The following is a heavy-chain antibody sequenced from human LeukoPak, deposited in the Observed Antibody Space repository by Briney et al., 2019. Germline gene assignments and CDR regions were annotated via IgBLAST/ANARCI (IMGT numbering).Heavy chain of an antibody. CDR3: ASPSSPYYYYYGMDV. J-gene: IGHJ6*02. CDR1: GFTFSSYA. D-gene: IGHD6-6*01. V-gene: IGHV3-74*01. CDR2: INSGGSST. Sequence: PGGSLTLSCAASGFTFSSYAMSWVRQAPGKGLVWVSRINSGGSSTSYADSVKGRFTISRDNAKNTLYLQMNSLRAEDTAVYYCASPSSPYYYYYGMDVWGQGTTVTVSS.